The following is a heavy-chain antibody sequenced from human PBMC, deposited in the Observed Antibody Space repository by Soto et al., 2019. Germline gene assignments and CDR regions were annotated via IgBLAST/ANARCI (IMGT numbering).Heavy chain of an antibody. CDR2: IIPILGIA. CDR3: ARDGYYYYYGMDV. V-gene: IGHV1-69*08. J-gene: IGHJ6*02. Sequence: QVQLVQSGAEVKKPESSVKVSCKASGGTFSSYTISWVRQAPGQGLEWMGRIIPILGIANYAQKFQGRVTITADKSTSTAYMELSSLRSEDTAVYYCARDGYYYYYGMDVWGQGTTVTVSS. CDR1: GGTFSSYT.